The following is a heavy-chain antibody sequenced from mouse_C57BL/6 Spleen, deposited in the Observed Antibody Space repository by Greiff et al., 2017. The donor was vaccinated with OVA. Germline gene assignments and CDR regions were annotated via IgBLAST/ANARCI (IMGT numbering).Heavy chain of an antibody. J-gene: IGHJ4*01. CDR1: GYTFTDYE. Sequence: VQLQQSGAELVRPGASVTLSCKASGYTFTDYEMHWVKQTPVHGLEWIGAIDPETGGTAYNQKFKGKAILTADKSSSTAYMELRSLTSEDSAVYYCTRTVVAVPYAMDCWGQGTSVAVSS. V-gene: IGHV1-15*01. D-gene: IGHD1-1*01. CDR2: IDPETGGT. CDR3: TRTVVAVPYAMDC.